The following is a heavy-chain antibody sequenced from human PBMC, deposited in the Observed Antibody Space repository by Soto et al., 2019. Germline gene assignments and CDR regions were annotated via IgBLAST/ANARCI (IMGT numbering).Heavy chain of an antibody. CDR2: FDPEDGET. CDR1: GYTLTELS. V-gene: IGHV1-24*01. D-gene: IGHD2-2*01. CDR3: ATEGGVVVPAASDWFDP. J-gene: IGHJ5*02. Sequence: ASVKVSCKVSGYTLTELSMHWVRQAPGKGLEWMGGFDPEDGETIYAQKFQGRVTMTEDTSTDTAYMELSSLRSEDTAVYYCATEGGVVVPAASDWFDPWGQGTLVTVSS.